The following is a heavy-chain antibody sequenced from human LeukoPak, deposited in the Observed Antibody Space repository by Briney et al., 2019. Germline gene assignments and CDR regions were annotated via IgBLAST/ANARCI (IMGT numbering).Heavy chain of an antibody. CDR3: AREDFSRITGTNYFDY. CDR1: GGSISSYY. V-gene: IGHV4-59*01. D-gene: IGHD1-20*01. Sequence: SETLSLTCTVSGGSISSYYWSWIRQPPGKGLEWIGYIYYSGSTNYNPSLKSRVTISVDTSKNQFSLKLSSMTAADTAVYYCAREDFSRITGTNYFDYWGQGTLVTVSS. J-gene: IGHJ4*02. CDR2: IYYSGST.